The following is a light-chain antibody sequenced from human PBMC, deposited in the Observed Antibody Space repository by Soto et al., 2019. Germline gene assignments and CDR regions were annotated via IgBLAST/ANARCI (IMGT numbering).Light chain of an antibody. J-gene: IGKJ4*02. CDR1: LPISNY. V-gene: IGKV1-27*01. Sequence: DIQMTQSPSSLSASVGDRVTITCRASLPISNYLACYQQKPRKIPNPLIYAASTLQAGVPSRFSGSGSGTDFNLTSRSLQPEDVVAYYFQKSNLDPLTFGGGTKVVIK. CDR2: AAS. CDR3: QKSNLDPLT.